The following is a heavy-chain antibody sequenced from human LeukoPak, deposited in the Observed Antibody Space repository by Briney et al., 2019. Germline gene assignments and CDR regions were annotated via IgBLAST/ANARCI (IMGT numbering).Heavy chain of an antibody. Sequence: GASVKVSCKASVYTFTNYYIHWVRQAPGQGLEWMGIISPSGGSTSYAQKFRGRVTMTTDTSTSTVYMELSSLRSEDTAVYYCARDGRGVVGAYSDGLDVWGQGTTVTVSS. D-gene: IGHD1-26*01. V-gene: IGHV1-46*01. J-gene: IGHJ6*02. CDR3: ARDGRGVVGAYSDGLDV. CDR1: VYTFTNYY. CDR2: ISPSGGST.